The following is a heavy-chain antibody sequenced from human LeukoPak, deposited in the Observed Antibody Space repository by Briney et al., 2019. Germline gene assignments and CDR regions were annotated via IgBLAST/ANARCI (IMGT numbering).Heavy chain of an antibody. D-gene: IGHD2-21*02. CDR1: GGTFSSYA. J-gene: IGHJ3*02. Sequence: ASVTVSCKASGGTFSSYAISWVRQAPGQGLEWMGRIIPIFGIANYAQKFQGRVTITADKSTSTAYMELSSLRSEDTAVYYCARDEIVVVTATWDAFDIWGQGTMVTISS. V-gene: IGHV1-69*04. CDR3: ARDEIVVVTATWDAFDI. CDR2: IIPIFGIA.